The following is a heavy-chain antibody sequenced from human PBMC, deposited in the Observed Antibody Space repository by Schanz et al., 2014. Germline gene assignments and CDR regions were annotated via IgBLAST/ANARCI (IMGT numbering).Heavy chain of an antibody. CDR2: INGSGNAT. CDR3: AKAGSGWSTAGYYY. D-gene: IGHD6-19*01. V-gene: IGHV3-23*04. CDR1: GFTFATYA. J-gene: IGHJ4*02. Sequence: EVQLVQSGGGLVQPGGSLRLSCAASGFTFATYAMSWVRQAPGKGLEWVAAINGSGNATYYADSVKGRFTISRENSKSILYLQMNSLRAEDTAVYYCAKAGSGWSTAGYYYWGQGTLVAGSS.